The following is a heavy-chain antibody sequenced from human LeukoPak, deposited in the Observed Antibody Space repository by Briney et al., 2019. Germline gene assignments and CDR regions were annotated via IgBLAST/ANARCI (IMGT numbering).Heavy chain of an antibody. Sequence: ASVKVSCKASGYTFMDSAMHWVRQAPGQRPEWMAWINPNVGETHYAQKFQGRVILTLDTSISTAYMELNSVQYDDSAIYYCARGLTAGSSDYWGPGTLVTVSS. CDR3: ARGLTAGSSDY. J-gene: IGHJ4*02. CDR2: INPNVGET. CDR1: GYTFMDSA. V-gene: IGHV1-2*02. D-gene: IGHD3-10*01.